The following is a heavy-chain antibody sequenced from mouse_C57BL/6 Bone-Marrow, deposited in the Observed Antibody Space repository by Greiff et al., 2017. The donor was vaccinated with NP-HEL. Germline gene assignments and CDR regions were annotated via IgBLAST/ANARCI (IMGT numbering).Heavy chain of an antibody. J-gene: IGHJ2*01. CDR3: ARGGYFDY. CDR1: GYTFTSYW. Sequence: QVQLKESGAELVKPGASVKMSCKASGYTFTSYWITWVKQRPGQGLEWIGDIYPGSGSTNYNEKFKSKATLTVDTSSSTAYMQLSSLTSEASAVYYCARGGYFDYWGQGTTLTVSS. V-gene: IGHV1-55*01. CDR2: IYPGSGST.